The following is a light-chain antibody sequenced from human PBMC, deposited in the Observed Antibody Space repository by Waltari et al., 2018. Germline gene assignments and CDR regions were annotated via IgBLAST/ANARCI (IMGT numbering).Light chain of an antibody. V-gene: IGKV4-1*01. J-gene: IGKJ1*01. CDR2: WAS. Sequence: DIVMNQSPDSLSVSLGERATINCKSSQSVLYRSNNKNFLACYQQKPRQPPKLLIYWASREQSGVPDRCGGGGAGKVSTLTISSLPAEDVVDYYCQQSYSTPWTFGQGTKVETK. CDR3: QQSYSTPWT. CDR1: QSVLYRSNNKNF.